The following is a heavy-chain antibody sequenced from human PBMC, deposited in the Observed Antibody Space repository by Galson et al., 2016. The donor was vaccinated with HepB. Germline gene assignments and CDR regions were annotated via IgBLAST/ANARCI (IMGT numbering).Heavy chain of an antibody. D-gene: IGHD4/OR15-4a*01. CDR2: INYAGSP. Sequence: TLSLTCTVSGDSISSSDYYWGWIRQPPGKGLEWIASINYAGSPYYNPSLKDRVTISVDTSKNQFSRKVSSVTAADTAVYYCARHTSTRGASDYWGQGRLVTVSS. CDR1: GDSISSSDYY. V-gene: IGHV4-39*01. CDR3: ARHTSTRGASDY. J-gene: IGHJ4*02.